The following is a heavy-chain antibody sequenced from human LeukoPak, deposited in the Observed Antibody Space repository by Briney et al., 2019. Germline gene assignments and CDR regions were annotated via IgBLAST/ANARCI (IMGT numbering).Heavy chain of an antibody. Sequence: KTGGSLRLSCAASGFTFSYYYMSWIRQAPGKGLEWVSYISSSGSTIYYADSVKGRFTISRDNSKNTLYLQMNSLRAEDTAVYYCAKDWASRSMVRGVIGTWYYYYYMDVWGKGTTVTISS. CDR2: ISSSGSTI. CDR3: AKDWASRSMVRGVIGTWYYYYYMDV. J-gene: IGHJ6*03. D-gene: IGHD3-10*01. V-gene: IGHV3-11*04. CDR1: GFTFSYYY.